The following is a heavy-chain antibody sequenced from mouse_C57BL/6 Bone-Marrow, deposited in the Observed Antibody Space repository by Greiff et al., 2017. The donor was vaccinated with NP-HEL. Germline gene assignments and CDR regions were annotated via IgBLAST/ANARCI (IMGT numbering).Heavy chain of an antibody. CDR2: IYPGDGGT. J-gene: IGHJ1*03. CDR3: ALPPYWYFDV. Sequence: QVQLKQPGPELVKPGASVKISCKASGYAFSSSWMNWVKQRPGKGLEWIGRIYPGDGGTNYNGKFKGKATLTADKSSSTAYMQLSSLTSEDSAVYFCALPPYWYFDVWGTGTTVTVSS. D-gene: IGHD5-5*01. CDR1: GYAFSSSW. V-gene: IGHV1-82*01.